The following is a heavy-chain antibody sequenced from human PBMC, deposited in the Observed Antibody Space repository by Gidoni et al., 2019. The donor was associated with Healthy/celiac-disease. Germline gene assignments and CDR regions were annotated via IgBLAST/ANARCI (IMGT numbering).Heavy chain of an antibody. V-gene: IGHV3-23*01. CDR1: GFTFSSHA. Sequence: EVQLLESGGGLVKPGGSLRPSCAASGFTFSSHAMRWVRQAPGKGLEWVSAISGSGGSTYYADSVKGRFTISRDNSKNTLYLQMNSLRAEDTAVYYCAKASEIDYWGQGTLVTVSS. J-gene: IGHJ4*02. CDR3: AKASEIDY. CDR2: ISGSGGST.